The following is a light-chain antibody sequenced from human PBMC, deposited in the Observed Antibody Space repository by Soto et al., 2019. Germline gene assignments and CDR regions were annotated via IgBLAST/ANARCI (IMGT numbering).Light chain of an antibody. J-gene: IGKJ5*01. CDR2: DVS. Sequence: DIRMTQSPSTLSASVGERVTITCRASQSVTNWLAWYQQKPGKAPKLLIYDVSSLESGVPSRFSGSGSGTEFILTISSLQPEDFATYYCQQSYSTPVTFGQGTRLEI. V-gene: IGKV1-5*01. CDR3: QQSYSTPVT. CDR1: QSVTNW.